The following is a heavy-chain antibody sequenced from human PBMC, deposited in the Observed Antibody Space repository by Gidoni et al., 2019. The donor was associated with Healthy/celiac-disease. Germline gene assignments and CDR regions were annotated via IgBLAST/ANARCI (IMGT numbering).Heavy chain of an antibody. Sequence: EVQLVESGGGLVQPGGSLRLSWAASGFTFSSYSMNWVRQAPGKGLEWVSYISSSSSTIYYADSVKGRFTISRDNAKNSLYLQMNSLRDEDTAVYYCARGRSSSWYRLGYWGQGTLVTVSS. D-gene: IGHD6-13*01. CDR1: GFTFSSYS. V-gene: IGHV3-48*02. J-gene: IGHJ4*02. CDR2: ISSSSSTI. CDR3: ARGRSSSWYRLGY.